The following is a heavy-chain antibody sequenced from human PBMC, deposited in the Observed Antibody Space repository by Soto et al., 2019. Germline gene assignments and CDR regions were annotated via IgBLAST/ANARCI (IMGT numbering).Heavy chain of an antibody. D-gene: IGHD3-10*01. J-gene: IGHJ4*02. V-gene: IGHV3-11*05. CDR1: GFSFSDYY. CDR3: AKDPSSGSYYNDY. Sequence: GGSLRLSCAASGFSFSDYYMSWIRQAPGKGLEWVSFISPSSGNTKYGDSVKGRFTISRDNAKHSLYLQMNNLRVEDTAVYYCAKDPSSGSYYNDYWGQGTLVTVSS. CDR2: ISPSSGNT.